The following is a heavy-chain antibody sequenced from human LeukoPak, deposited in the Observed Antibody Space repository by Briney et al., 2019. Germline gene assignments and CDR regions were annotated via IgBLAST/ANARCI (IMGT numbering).Heavy chain of an antibody. CDR3: AFRIAVAGSVEYFQH. CDR2: INPNSGGT. D-gene: IGHD6-19*01. CDR1: GYTFTGYY. J-gene: IGHJ1*01. Sequence: ASVKVSCKASGYTFTGYYMHWVRQAPGQGLEWMGWINPNSGGTNYAQKFQGRVTMTRDTSISTAYMELSRLRSDDTAVYYCAFRIAVAGSVEYFQHWGQGTLVTVSS. V-gene: IGHV1-2*02.